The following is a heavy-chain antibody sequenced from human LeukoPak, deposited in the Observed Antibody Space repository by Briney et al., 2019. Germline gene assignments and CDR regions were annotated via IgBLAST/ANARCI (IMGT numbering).Heavy chain of an antibody. CDR3: AKDNLGYCSGGSCYDWFDP. V-gene: IGHV3-30*02. CDR1: GFTFSSYG. CDR2: IRYDGSNK. J-gene: IGHJ5*02. D-gene: IGHD2-15*01. Sequence: GGSLRLSCAASGFTFSSYGMHWVRQAPGKGLEWVAFIRYDGSNKYYADSVKGRFTISRDNSKNTLYLQMNSLRAEDMAVYYRAKDNLGYCSGGSCYDWFDPWGQGTLVTVSS.